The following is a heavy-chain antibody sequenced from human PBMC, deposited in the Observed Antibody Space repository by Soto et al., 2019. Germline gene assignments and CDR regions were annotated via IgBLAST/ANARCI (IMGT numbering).Heavy chain of an antibody. J-gene: IGHJ3*01. CDR2: IIPMFGIP. CDR3: ARGGTSGWLKGAYDV. Sequence: QVQLVQSGAEVKKPGSSVKVSCKASGGTLNKHAITWVRRAPGQGLEWLGGIIPMFGIPNYPQKFQGRVTITAGDSTNTSHMELHSLTSDDTAVYYCARGGTSGWLKGAYDVWGQGTMVTVSS. CDR1: GGTLNKHA. V-gene: IGHV1-69*01. D-gene: IGHD6-13*01.